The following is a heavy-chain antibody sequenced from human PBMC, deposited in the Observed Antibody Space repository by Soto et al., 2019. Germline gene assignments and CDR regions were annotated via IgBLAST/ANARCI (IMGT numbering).Heavy chain of an antibody. CDR1: GYTFTSYD. CDR3: ARGLVEVSATDWYLDL. J-gene: IGHJ2*01. V-gene: IGHV1-8*01. CDR2: MNPNSGKA. Sequence: QVQLVQSGAEVKKPGASVKVSCKASGYTFTSYDINWVRQAAGQGLEWIGWMNPNSGKAVYAQKFMGRGTTDWNTSIAIAYMGASSLGSDDTAVYLCARGLVEVSATDWYLDLWGRGTLITLSS. D-gene: IGHD2-15*01.